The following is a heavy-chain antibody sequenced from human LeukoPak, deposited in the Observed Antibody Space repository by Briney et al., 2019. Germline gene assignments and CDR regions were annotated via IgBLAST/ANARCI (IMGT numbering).Heavy chain of an antibody. D-gene: IGHD3-3*01. CDR1: GGTFSSYA. V-gene: IGHV1-69*06. CDR3: ARGEQTWIFPRSNYYYYMDV. J-gene: IGHJ6*03. CDR2: IIPIFGTA. Sequence: ASVKVSCKASGGTFSSYAISWVRQAPGQGLEWMGGIIPIFGTANYAQKFQGRVTITADKSTSTAYMELSSLRSEDTAVYYCARGEQTWIFPRSNYYYYMDVWGKGTTVTVSS.